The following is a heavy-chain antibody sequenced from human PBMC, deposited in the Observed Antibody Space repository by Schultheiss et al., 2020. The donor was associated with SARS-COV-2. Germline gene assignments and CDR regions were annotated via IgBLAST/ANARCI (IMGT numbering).Heavy chain of an antibody. V-gene: IGHV3-48*02. CDR2: IRPNGDDK. Sequence: GGSLRLSCAASGFTFSRNVMHWVRQAPGKGLEWISNIRPNGDDKYYAESVRGRFVISRDNAKSSLFLQMNSLRDEDTAIYYCARDVHWGFDSWGQGTLVTVSS. J-gene: IGHJ4*02. D-gene: IGHD7-27*01. CDR3: ARDVHWGFDS. CDR1: GFTFSRNV.